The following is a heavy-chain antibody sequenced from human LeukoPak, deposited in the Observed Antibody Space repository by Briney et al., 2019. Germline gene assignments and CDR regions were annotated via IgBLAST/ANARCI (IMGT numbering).Heavy chain of an antibody. CDR3: AKDQVLGIVGATYY. CDR2: IRYDGSNK. Sequence: GGSLRLSCAASGFTFSSYGMHWVRQAPGQGLEGVAFIRYDGSNKNYADFVKGRFTISRHYSKNTLYLQMNSLRAEDTAVYYCAKDQVLGIVGATYYWGQGTLVTVSA. CDR1: GFTFSSYG. V-gene: IGHV3-30*02. J-gene: IGHJ4*02. D-gene: IGHD1-26*01.